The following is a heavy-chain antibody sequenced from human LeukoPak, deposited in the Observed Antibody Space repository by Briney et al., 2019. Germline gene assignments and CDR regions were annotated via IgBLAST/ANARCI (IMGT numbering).Heavy chain of an antibody. CDR1: GFSFNSYA. V-gene: IGHV3-23*01. D-gene: IGHD2-15*01. Sequence: GGSLRLSCAASGFSFNSYAMSWVRQAPGKGLEWVSAINNDGDSTYSADSVKGRFTVSRDNSKNTLYLQMNSLRAEDAAVYYCAQQVGYCSSGDCYFTYWGQGTLVTVSS. CDR2: INNDGDST. CDR3: AQQVGYCSSGDCYFTY. J-gene: IGHJ1*01.